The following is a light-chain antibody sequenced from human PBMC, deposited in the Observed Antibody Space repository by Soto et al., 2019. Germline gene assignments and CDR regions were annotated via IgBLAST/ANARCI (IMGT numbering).Light chain of an antibody. J-gene: IGKJ2*01. Sequence: DIQLTQSPSSLSASVGDRVTITCRASQSVSTYLNWFQQKPGTAPKLLIYAASNLQGGVPSRFSGSGSGTDFTLTIHSLQPEDFATYFCQQRHATPYTFGRGNKLEIK. CDR2: AAS. CDR1: QSVSTY. V-gene: IGKV1-39*01. CDR3: QQRHATPYT.